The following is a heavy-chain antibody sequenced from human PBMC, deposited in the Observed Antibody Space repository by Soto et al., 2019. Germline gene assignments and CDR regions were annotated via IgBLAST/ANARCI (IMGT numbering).Heavy chain of an antibody. V-gene: IGHV4-59*01. CDR3: ARVGGDCSGGSCYDHYYYYYMDV. Sequence: SESLSLTCTVSGGSISHYYWSRILQPPGKGLEWIGYIYYSGSTNYNPSLKSRVTISLDTSKNQFSLKLSSVTAADTAVYYCARVGGDCSGGSCYDHYYYYYMDVWGKGTTVTVSS. D-gene: IGHD2-15*01. J-gene: IGHJ6*03. CDR2: IYYSGST. CDR1: GGSISHYY.